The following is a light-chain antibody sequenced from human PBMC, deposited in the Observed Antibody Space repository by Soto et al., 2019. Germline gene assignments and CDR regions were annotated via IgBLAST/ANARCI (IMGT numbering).Light chain of an antibody. V-gene: IGKV3D-15*01. CDR2: DAS. J-gene: IGKJ4*01. CDR3: QQYIRWPLT. CDR1: QDVRNK. Sequence: EMVVTQSPATLSVSPGERATFSCRTSQDVRNKLAWYQQKPGQAPSLLIYDASTRATGTPARFSGSGSGTEFTLAVSSLQSEDYAVYFCQQYIRWPLTFGGGTKVEIK.